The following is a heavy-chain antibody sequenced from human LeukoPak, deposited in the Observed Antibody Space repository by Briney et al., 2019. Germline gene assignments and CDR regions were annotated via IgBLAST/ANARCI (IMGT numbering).Heavy chain of an antibody. D-gene: IGHD6-19*01. J-gene: IGHJ6*02. CDR1: GFTFDGYA. V-gene: IGHV3-9*01. CDR3: AKDIEHSSGWSYYYGMDV. CDR2: ISWNSGSI. Sequence: GGSLRLSCAASGFTFDGYAMHWVRQAPGKGLEWVSGISWNSGSIGYADSVKGRFTISRDNAKNSLYLQMNSLRAEDTALYYCAKDIEHSSGWSYYYGMDVWGQGTTVTVSS.